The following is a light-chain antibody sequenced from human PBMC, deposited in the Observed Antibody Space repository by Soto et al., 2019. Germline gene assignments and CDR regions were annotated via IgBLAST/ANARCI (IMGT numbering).Light chain of an antibody. Sequence: DIRMTQSPSSLSASVGDRVTITCRASQSIDTHLNWYQQHPGKAPNALIYEASNLQSGVPSRFSGSGSGTDFTLTISGLQPDDSATYYCHHTYSPPATFGQGTKVEIK. J-gene: IGKJ1*01. CDR1: QSIDTH. CDR3: HHTYSPPAT. CDR2: EAS. V-gene: IGKV1-39*01.